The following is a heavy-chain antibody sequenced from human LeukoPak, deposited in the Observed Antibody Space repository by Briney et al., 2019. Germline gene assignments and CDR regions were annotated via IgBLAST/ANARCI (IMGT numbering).Heavy chain of an antibody. J-gene: IGHJ6*02. D-gene: IGHD3-16*01. CDR3: ARGIPGEDDSYGMDV. Sequence: GASVKVSCKASGGTFSSYAISWVRQAPGQGLEWMGGIIPIFGTANYAQKFQGRVTITADESTSTAYMELSGLRSEDTAVYYCARGIPGEDDSYGMDVWGQGTTVTVSS. V-gene: IGHV1-69*01. CDR2: IIPIFGTA. CDR1: GGTFSSYA.